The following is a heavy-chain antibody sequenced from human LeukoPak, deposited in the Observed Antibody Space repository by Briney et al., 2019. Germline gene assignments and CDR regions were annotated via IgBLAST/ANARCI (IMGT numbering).Heavy chain of an antibody. Sequence: GGSLRLSCAASGFTFSRYWMHWVRQAPGKGLVWVSRISSDGSSTSYADSVKGRFTISRDNAKNTLYLQMNSLRAEDTAVYYCAREAYDSSGYYYGGGFDYWGQGTLVTVSS. D-gene: IGHD3-22*01. J-gene: IGHJ4*02. CDR3: AREAYDSSGYYYGGGFDY. CDR1: GFTFSRYW. V-gene: IGHV3-74*01. CDR2: ISSDGSST.